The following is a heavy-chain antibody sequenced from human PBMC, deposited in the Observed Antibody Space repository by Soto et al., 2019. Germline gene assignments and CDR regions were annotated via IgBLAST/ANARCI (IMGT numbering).Heavy chain of an antibody. V-gene: IGHV1-69*13. CDR1: GGTFRSYA. Sequence: VASVKVSCKASGGTFRSYAITWVRQAPGQGLEWMGGIVRFFGTPTYAQKFQGRVTITADEHTNTAYMELSSLRSEDTAVYYWVRAYDSGGPGAFDIWGQGTMVTVSS. CDR2: IVRFFGTP. D-gene: IGHD3-22*01. J-gene: IGHJ3*02. CDR3: VRAYDSGGPGAFDI.